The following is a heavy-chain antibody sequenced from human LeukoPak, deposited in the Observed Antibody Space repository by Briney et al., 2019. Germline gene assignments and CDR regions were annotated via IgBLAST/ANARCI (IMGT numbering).Heavy chain of an antibody. V-gene: IGHV3-23*01. Sequence: GGSLRLSCAAFGFTFSNYAMSWVRQAPGKGLAWVSAISGSGDRSYYVDSVKGRFTISRDNSKNTLYLQMNSLRAEDTAVYYCAKGVGNFGYFDYWGQGTLVTVSS. CDR3: AKGVGNFGYFDY. CDR2: ISGSGDRS. J-gene: IGHJ4*02. D-gene: IGHD4-23*01. CDR1: GFTFSNYA.